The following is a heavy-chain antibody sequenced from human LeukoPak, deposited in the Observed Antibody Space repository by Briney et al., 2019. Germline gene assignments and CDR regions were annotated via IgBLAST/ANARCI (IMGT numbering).Heavy chain of an antibody. V-gene: IGHV4-4*07. D-gene: IGHD6-19*01. CDR3: ERDGSGWYQYYFDY. J-gene: IGHJ4*02. Sequence: SETLSLTCTVSGGPIIGNYWSWIGQPAGKGLEWIGRLYTSGSTNYNPSLKSRVTMSVDKSTNQFSLKLSSVTAADTSVYYCERDGSGWYQYYFDYWGQGTLLTVSS. CDR2: LYTSGST. CDR1: GGPIIGNY.